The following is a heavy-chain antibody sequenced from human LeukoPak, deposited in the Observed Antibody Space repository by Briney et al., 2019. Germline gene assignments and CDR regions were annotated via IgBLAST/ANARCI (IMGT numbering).Heavy chain of an antibody. CDR2: IYPGDSDT. Sequence: GESLKISCKGSGYSFTSYWIGWVRQTPGKGLEWMGIIYPGDSDTRYSPSFQGQVTISADKSISTAYLQWSSLKASDTAMYYCARFGYYDYVWGRTNYFDYWGQGTLVTVSS. D-gene: IGHD3-16*01. CDR1: GYSFTSYW. J-gene: IGHJ4*02. V-gene: IGHV5-51*01. CDR3: ARFGYYDYVWGRTNYFDY.